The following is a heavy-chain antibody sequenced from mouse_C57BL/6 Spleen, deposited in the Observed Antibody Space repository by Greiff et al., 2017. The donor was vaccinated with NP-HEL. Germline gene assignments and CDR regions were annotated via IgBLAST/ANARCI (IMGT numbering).Heavy chain of an antibody. CDR3: ARGGDGYYWYFDV. CDR1: GYSITSGYY. J-gene: IGHJ1*03. Sequence: EVKLQESGPGLVKPSQSLSLSCSVTGYSITSGYYCNLIRKFPGDHLEWRGFISSDGSNNYNPSLKNRTTITRDTSKNQFFLKWNSVTTEDTATYYCARGGDGYYWYFDVWGTGTTVTVSS. V-gene: IGHV3-6*01. D-gene: IGHD2-3*01. CDR2: ISSDGSN.